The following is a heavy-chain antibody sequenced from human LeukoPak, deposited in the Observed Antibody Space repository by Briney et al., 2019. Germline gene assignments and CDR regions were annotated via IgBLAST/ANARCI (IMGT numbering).Heavy chain of an antibody. CDR1: GFTFSSYS. CDR3: ARGAYSSAAEWGD. Sequence: GGSLRLSCAASGFTFSSYSMNWVRQAPGKGLEWVSSISSSSYIYYADSVKGRFTISRDNTKNSLYLQMNSLRAEDTAVYYCARGAYSSAAEWGDWGQGTLVTVSS. V-gene: IGHV3-21*01. J-gene: IGHJ4*02. D-gene: IGHD6-19*01. CDR2: ISSSSYI.